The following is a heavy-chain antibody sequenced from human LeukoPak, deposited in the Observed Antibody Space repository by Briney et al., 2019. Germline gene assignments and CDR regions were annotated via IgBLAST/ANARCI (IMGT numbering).Heavy chain of an antibody. D-gene: IGHD4-17*01. Sequence: SETLSLTCTVSGGSISSSSYYWGWIRQPPGKGLEWIGSIYYSGSTYYNPSLKSRVTISVDTSKNQFSLKLSSVTAADTAVYYCARMHGDYRDSLGQGTLVTVSS. V-gene: IGHV4-39*07. CDR3: ARMHGDYRDS. CDR1: GGSISSSSYY. CDR2: IYYSGST. J-gene: IGHJ4*02.